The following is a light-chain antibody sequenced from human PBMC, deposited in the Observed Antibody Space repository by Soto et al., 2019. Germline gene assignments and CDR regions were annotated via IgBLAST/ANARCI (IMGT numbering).Light chain of an antibody. J-gene: IGKJ4*01. CDR3: QQYDSYPLT. CDR2: AAS. V-gene: IGKV1-5*01. Sequence: DIQMTKSTSALPQSEGDRDSVTCRASQSISSWLAWYQQKTGKAPNILIYAASSLHSGVPSRFRGSGSGTECTLTISSLQPDDFATYYCQQYDSYPLTFGGGTKVDIK. CDR1: QSISSW.